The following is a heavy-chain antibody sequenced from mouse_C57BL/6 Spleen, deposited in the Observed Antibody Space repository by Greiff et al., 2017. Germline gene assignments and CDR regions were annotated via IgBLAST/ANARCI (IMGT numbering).Heavy chain of an antibody. J-gene: IGHJ4*01. D-gene: IGHD2-12*01. CDR3: TKSHSVFRAMDY. CDR1: GYTFTDYE. Sequence: QVQLQQSGAELVRPGASVTLSCKASGYTFTDYEMHWVKQTPVHGLEWIGAIDPETGGTAYNQKFKGKAILTADKSSSTAYMELRSLTSEDSAVYYCTKSHSVFRAMDYWGQGTSVTVSS. CDR2: IDPETGGT. V-gene: IGHV1-15*01.